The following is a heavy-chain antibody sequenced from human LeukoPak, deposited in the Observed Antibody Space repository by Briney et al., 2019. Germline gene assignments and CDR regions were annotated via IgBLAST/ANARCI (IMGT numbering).Heavy chain of an antibody. V-gene: IGHV4-59*11. CDR2: INYSGST. CDR1: GGSISSHS. J-gene: IGHJ4*02. CDR3: ATFYYDSSGYLD. D-gene: IGHD3-22*01. Sequence: SETLSLTCTGSGGSISSHSWSWIRQPPGEGLEWIGYINYSGSTNYNHSLKSRVTISIDMAKNQVSLKLSSVTAADTAVYYCATFYYDSSGYLDWGQGTLVTVSS.